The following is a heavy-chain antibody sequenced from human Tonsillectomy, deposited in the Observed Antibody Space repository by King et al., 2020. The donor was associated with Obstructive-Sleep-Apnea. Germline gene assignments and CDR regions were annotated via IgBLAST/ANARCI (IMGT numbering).Heavy chain of an antibody. CDR1: GFTFSSYA. Sequence: VQLVESGGGLVQPGGSLRLSCAASGFTFSSYAISWVRQAPGKGLEWVSAISCIGDSTHYADSVKGRLTISRDNSKNTLYLQMNSLRAEDTALYYCAKDLDFWSGYYTGILDYWGQGTLVTVSS. D-gene: IGHD3-3*01. CDR3: AKDLDFWSGYYTGILDY. V-gene: IGHV3-23*04. J-gene: IGHJ4*02. CDR2: ISCIGDST.